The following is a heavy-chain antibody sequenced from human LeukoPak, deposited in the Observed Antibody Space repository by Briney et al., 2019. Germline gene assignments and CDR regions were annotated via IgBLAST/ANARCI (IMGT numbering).Heavy chain of an antibody. D-gene: IGHD1-26*01. CDR1: GYTFTSYD. Sequence: GASVKVSCKASGYTFTSYDINWVRQAPGQGLEWMGWMNPDSGNTGYAQKFQGRVTMTRDISISTAYMELSSLTSEDTAVYYCARERDSWDVLNWGGQGTLVTVSS. J-gene: IGHJ4*02. CDR3: ARERDSWDVLNW. V-gene: IGHV1-8*02. CDR2: MNPDSGNT.